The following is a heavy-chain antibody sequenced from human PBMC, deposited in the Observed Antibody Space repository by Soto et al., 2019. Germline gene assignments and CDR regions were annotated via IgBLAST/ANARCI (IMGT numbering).Heavy chain of an antibody. CDR3: AGTSALQWYYMDV. J-gene: IGHJ6*03. CDR1: GDSVSSNSAA. Sequence: QVQLQQSGPGLVRPSQTLSLTCVISGDSVSSNSAAWNWITQHPPKGLEWLGSTYYRSRWYKDYGVSVRSRITVYADTTKDQFFLHLNSVPPEDTAVYYWAGTSALQWYYMDVWDKGTTVTVSS. CDR2: TYYRSRWYK. D-gene: IGHD1-7*01. V-gene: IGHV6-1*01.